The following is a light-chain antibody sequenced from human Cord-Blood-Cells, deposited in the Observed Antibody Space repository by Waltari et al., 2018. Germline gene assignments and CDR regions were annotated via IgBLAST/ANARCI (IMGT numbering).Light chain of an antibody. Sequence: QSALTQPASVSGSPGQSITIPCTGTSSDVGRYNIVSWYQQHPGKAPKLMIYEVSKRPSGVSNRFSGSKSGNTASLTISGLQAEDEADYYCCSYAGSSTYVFGTGTKVTVL. CDR2: EVS. CDR1: SSDVGRYNI. CDR3: CSYAGSSTYV. J-gene: IGLJ1*01. V-gene: IGLV2-23*02.